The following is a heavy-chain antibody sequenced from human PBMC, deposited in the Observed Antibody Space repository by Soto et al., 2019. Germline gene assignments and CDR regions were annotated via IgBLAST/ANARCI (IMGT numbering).Heavy chain of an antibody. CDR3: ARDAPIAVVGAATPFDY. J-gene: IGHJ4*02. CDR1: GFNFSDYY. D-gene: IGHD2-15*01. V-gene: IGHV3-11*01. CDR2: ISSGGSTI. Sequence: QVQLVESGGGLVKPGGSLRLSCAASGFNFSDYYMSWIRQAPGKGLEWVSYISSGGSTIYYADSVKGRFTISRDNAKNSLDLQMNSLRAEDTAVYYCARDAPIAVVGAATPFDYWGKGTLVTVSS.